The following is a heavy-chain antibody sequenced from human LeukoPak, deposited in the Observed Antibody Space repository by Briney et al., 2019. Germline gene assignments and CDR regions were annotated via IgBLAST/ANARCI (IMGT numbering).Heavy chain of an antibody. CDR2: ISYDGSNK. D-gene: IGHD5-12*01. J-gene: IGHJ4*02. CDR3: ERDRTSGYEDYYFDY. CDR1: GFTFSSYA. Sequence: GGSLRLSCAASGFTFSSYAMHWVRQAPGKGLEWVAVISYDGSNKYYADSVKGRFTISRDNSKNTLYLQMNSLRAEDTAVYYCERDRTSGYEDYYFDYWGQGTLVTVSS. V-gene: IGHV3-30*04.